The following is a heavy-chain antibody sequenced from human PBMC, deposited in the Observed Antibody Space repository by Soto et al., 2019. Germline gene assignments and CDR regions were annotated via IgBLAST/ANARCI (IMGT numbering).Heavy chain of an antibody. J-gene: IGHJ6*02. D-gene: IGHD3-16*02. CDR3: ARDRGLRLGELSWGSYYYGMDV. Sequence: SETLSLTCTVSGGSVSSGSYYWSWIRQPPGKGLEWIGYIYYSGSTNYNPSLKSRVTISVDTSKNQFSLKLSSVTAADTAVYYCARDRGLRLGELSWGSYYYGMDVWGQGTTVTVSS. CDR2: IYYSGST. CDR1: GGSVSSGSYY. V-gene: IGHV4-61*01.